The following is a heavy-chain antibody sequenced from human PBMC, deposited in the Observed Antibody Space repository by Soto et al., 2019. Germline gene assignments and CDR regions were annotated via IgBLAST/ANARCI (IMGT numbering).Heavy chain of an antibody. J-gene: IGHJ5*02. CDR2: IYSSGST. D-gene: IGHD2-2*01. V-gene: IGHV4-4*07. Sequence: SETLPLTCTVSGGAINSYYWTWIRQPAGKGLEWIGRIYSSGSTKYNPSLQSRVTMSLDTSKNQFSLRLTSVTAADTAVYYCARGKRLCDWCDPWCQAT. CDR3: ARGKRLCDWCDP. CDR1: GGAINSYY.